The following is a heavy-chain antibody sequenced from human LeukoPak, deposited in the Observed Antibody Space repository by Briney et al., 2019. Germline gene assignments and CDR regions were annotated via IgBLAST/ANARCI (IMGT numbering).Heavy chain of an antibody. CDR2: IYYSGST. V-gene: IGHV4-59*01. D-gene: IGHD3-3*01. CDR3: ARSSYDFWSGYHNWFDP. Sequence: SSETLSLTCTVSGGSISSYYWSWIRQPPGKGLEWIGYIYYSGSTNYNPSLKSRVTISVDTSKNQFSLKLSSVTAADTAVYYCARSSYDFWSGYHNWFDPSGQGTLVTVSS. CDR1: GGSISSYY. J-gene: IGHJ5*02.